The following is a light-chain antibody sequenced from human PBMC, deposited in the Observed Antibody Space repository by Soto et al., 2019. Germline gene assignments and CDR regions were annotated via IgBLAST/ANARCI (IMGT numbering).Light chain of an antibody. J-gene: IGKJ1*01. V-gene: IGKV3-20*01. CDR1: QSVSSNY. CDR3: QHYSSQT. CDR2: GAS. Sequence: EVVLTQSPGTLSLSPGERATLSCRASQSVSSNYLAWYQQRPGQAPRLLIYGASSRATGIPDRFSGSGSGTDFTLTISRPEPEDSAVYFCQHYSSQTFGQGTKVDIK.